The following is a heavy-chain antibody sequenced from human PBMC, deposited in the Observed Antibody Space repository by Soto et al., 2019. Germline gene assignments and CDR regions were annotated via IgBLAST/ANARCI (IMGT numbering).Heavy chain of an antibody. Sequence: GGSLRLSCAASGFTFSSYAMSWVRQAPGKGLEWVSAISGSGGSTYYADSVKGRFTISRDNSKNTLYLQMNSLRAEDTAVYYCAKVARIAAAGWRFLDGMDVWGQGTTVTVSS. CDR3: AKVARIAAAGWRFLDGMDV. CDR1: GFTFSSYA. D-gene: IGHD6-13*01. V-gene: IGHV3-23*01. J-gene: IGHJ6*02. CDR2: ISGSGGST.